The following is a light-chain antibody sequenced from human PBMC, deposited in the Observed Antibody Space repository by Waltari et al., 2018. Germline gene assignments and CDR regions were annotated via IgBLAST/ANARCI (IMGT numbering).Light chain of an antibody. CDR1: QGINKW. CDR3: QQANSLPFT. Sequence: DIQMTQSPSSVSASIGDRVTITCRASQGINKWLVWYQQKPGKAPNVLIYAASILQSGVPSRFSGSEFGTDFTLTISSLQPEDFATYFCQQANSLPFTFGGGTKVEIK. CDR2: AAS. V-gene: IGKV1-12*02. J-gene: IGKJ4*01.